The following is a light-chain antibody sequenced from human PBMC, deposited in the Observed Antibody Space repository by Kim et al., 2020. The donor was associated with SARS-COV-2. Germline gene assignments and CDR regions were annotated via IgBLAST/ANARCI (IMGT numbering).Light chain of an antibody. CDR1: SSDVGGYNY. CDR3: CSYAGYYTV. V-gene: IGLV2-11*03. Sequence: PGQSVTISCTGTSSDVGGYNYVSWYQQHPGKAPKLMVSDVSKRPSGVPDRFSGSKSGNTASLAISGLQAEDEAEYFCCSYAGYYTVFGGGTQLIVL. J-gene: IGLJ3*02. CDR2: DVS.